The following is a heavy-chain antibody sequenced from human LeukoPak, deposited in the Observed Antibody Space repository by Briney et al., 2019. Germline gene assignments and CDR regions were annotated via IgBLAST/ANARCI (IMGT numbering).Heavy chain of an antibody. Sequence: GGSLRLSCAASGFTFSSYCMHWVRQAPGKGLEWLSIISNDGSQTYYAESVRGRFTISRDTSQNTLYLQMRSLTTEDTAVYYCASAEHNAWHNFKSWGQGTLVTVSS. J-gene: IGHJ4*02. V-gene: IGHV3-30*04. CDR2: ISNDGSQT. CDR1: GFTFSSYC. D-gene: IGHD1/OR15-1a*01. CDR3: ASAEHNAWHNFKS.